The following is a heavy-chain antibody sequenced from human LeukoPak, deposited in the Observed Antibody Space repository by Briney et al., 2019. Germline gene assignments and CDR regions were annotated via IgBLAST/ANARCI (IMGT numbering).Heavy chain of an antibody. CDR3: ARGLSFSSWGPGYFDY. J-gene: IGHJ4*02. Sequence: PSETLSLTCTVSGVSISSGDYYWSWLRQHPGKGLEWSGYGYYSGRTYDNPSLKSRVRISFDTSKTQFSLKLRSVTAADTAVSYCARGLSFSSWGPGYFDYWGQGTLVTVSS. V-gene: IGHV4-31*03. CDR1: GVSISSGDYY. D-gene: IGHD6-13*01. CDR2: GYYSGRT.